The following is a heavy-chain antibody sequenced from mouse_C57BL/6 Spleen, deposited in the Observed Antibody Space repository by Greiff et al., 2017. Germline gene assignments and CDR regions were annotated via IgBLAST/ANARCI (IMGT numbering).Heavy chain of an antibody. D-gene: IGHD1-1*01. CDR2: IYPRDGST. Sequence: VQLQQSGPELVKPGASVKLSCKASGYTFTSYDINWVKQRPGQGLEWIGWIYPRDGSTKYNEKFKGKATLTVDTSSSTAYMELHSLTSEDSAVYFCAREPHYYGSSYWYFDVWGTGTTVTVSS. CDR3: AREPHYYGSSYWYFDV. V-gene: IGHV1-85*01. J-gene: IGHJ1*03. CDR1: GYTFTSYD.